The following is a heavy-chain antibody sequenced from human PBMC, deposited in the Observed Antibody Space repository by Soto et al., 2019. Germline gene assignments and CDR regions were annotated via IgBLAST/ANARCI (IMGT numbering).Heavy chain of an antibody. CDR1: GFLLTDYY. CDR3: ARDLRSSSSKYCDF. J-gene: IGHJ4*02. Sequence: PGGSLRLSCTASGFLLTDYYMSWIRQPPGKGLEWLAYIDGSSDYTNSADSVKGRFTISRDNAKNSVFLQMNNLLSDDSAVYYCARDLRSSSSKYCDFGRRGTLVPISS. D-gene: IGHD2-15*01. CDR2: IDGSSDYT. V-gene: IGHV3-11*06.